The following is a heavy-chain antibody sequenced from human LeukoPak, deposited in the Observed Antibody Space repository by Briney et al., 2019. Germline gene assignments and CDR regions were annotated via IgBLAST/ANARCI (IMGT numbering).Heavy chain of an antibody. J-gene: IGHJ4*02. Sequence: GGSLRLSCAASGYTFSSYAMHWVRQAPGKGLEWVAVISYDGSNKYYADSVKGRFTISRDNSKNTLYLQKNSLRAEDTAVYYCARAPRWYSFGDYWGQGTLVTVSS. D-gene: IGHD6-13*01. V-gene: IGHV3-30*04. CDR3: ARAPRWYSFGDY. CDR2: ISYDGSNK. CDR1: GYTFSSYA.